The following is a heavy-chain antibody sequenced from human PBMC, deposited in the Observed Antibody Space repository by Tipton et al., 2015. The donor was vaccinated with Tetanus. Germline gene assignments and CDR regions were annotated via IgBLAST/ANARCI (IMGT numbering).Heavy chain of an antibody. CDR2: IKQDGSEK. CDR3: AKDSKSGLGLAAGTRDTNFQH. CDR1: GFTFSNYW. Sequence: SLRLSCAASGFTFSNYWMSWVRQAPGKGLEWVANIKQDGSEKYYVDSVKGRFTISRDNAKNSLYLQMNSLRAEDTALYYCAKDSKSGLGLAAGTRDTNFQHWGQGTLVTVSS. V-gene: IGHV3-7*03. J-gene: IGHJ1*01. D-gene: IGHD6-13*01.